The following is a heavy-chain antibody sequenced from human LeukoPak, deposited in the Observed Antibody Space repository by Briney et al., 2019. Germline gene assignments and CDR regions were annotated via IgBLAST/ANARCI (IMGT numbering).Heavy chain of an antibody. CDR3: ATSLGYFDY. J-gene: IGHJ4*02. D-gene: IGHD3-16*01. CDR2: IYYSGST. V-gene: IGHV4-59*11. CDR1: GGSISSHY. Sequence: PSETLSLTCTVSGGSISSHYWSWIRQPPGKGLEWIGCIYYSGSTNYNPSLKSRVTISVDTSKNQFSLKLSSVTAADTAVYYCATSLGYFDYWGQGTLVTVSS.